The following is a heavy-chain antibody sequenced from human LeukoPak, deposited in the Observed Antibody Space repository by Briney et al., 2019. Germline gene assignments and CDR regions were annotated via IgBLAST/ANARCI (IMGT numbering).Heavy chain of an antibody. V-gene: IGHV1-18*01. CDR2: ISAYNGNT. D-gene: IGHD2-15*01. Sequence: ASVKVSCKASGYTFTSYGISWVRQAPGQGLEWMGWISAYNGNTNYAQKFQGRVTMTRDTSTSTVYMALSRLRSEDTAVYYCAREVYGHDPVVVVAATRGFDYWGQGTLVTVSS. CDR3: AREVYGHDPVVVVAATRGFDY. J-gene: IGHJ4*02. CDR1: GYTFTSYG.